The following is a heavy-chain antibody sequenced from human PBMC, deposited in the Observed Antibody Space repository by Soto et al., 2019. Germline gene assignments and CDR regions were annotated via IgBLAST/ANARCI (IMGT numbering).Heavy chain of an antibody. CDR3: ARDPPPPEY. J-gene: IGHJ4*02. Sequence: PSETLALTCTVSSGSISSSYWSWIRQPPGKGLEWIGYIYYSGSTNYNPSLKSRVTISVDTSKNQFSLKLSSVTAVDTAVYYCARDPPPPEYWRQGTLVTVFS. D-gene: IGHD2-2*01. V-gene: IGHV4-59*01. CDR2: IYYSGST. CDR1: SGSISSSY.